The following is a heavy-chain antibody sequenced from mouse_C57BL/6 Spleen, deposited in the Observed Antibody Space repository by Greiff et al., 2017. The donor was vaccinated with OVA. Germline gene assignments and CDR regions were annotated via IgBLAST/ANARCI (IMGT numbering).Heavy chain of an antibody. V-gene: IGHV7-3*01. CDR1: GFTFTDYY. J-gene: IGHJ3*01. CDR3: ARVDDYDEDWFAY. Sequence: EVMLVESGGGLVQPGGSLSLSCAASGFTFTDYYMSWVRQPPGKALEWLGFIRNKANGYTTEYSASVKGRFTISRDNSQSILYLQMNALRAEDSATYYCARVDDYDEDWFAYWGQGTLVTVSA. CDR2: IRNKANGYTT. D-gene: IGHD2-4*01.